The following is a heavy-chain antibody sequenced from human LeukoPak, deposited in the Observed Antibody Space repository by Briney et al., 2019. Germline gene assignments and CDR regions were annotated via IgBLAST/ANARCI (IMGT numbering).Heavy chain of an antibody. CDR2: INHSGST. D-gene: IGHD1-26*01. Sequence: PSETLSLTCAVYGGSFSGYYWSWIRQPPGKGLEWIGEINHSGSTNYNPSLKSRVTISVDTSKNQFSLKLSSVTAADTAVYYCARRKGYSGSYPPDYWGQGTLVTVSS. V-gene: IGHV4-34*01. CDR3: ARRKGYSGSYPPDY. J-gene: IGHJ4*02. CDR1: GGSFSGYY.